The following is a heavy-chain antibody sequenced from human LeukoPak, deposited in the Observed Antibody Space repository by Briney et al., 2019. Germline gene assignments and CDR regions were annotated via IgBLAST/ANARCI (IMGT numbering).Heavy chain of an antibody. CDR1: GYTFTSYG. CDR2: ISAYNGNT. CDR3: ARDHGGGADSSSPWPGY. J-gene: IGHJ4*02. V-gene: IGHV1-18*01. Sequence: ASVKVSCKASGYTFTSYGISWVRQAPGQGLEWMGWISAYNGNTNYAQKLQGRVTMTTDTSTSTAYMELRSLRSDDTAVYYCARDHGGGADSSSPWPGYWGQGTLVTVSS. D-gene: IGHD3-22*01.